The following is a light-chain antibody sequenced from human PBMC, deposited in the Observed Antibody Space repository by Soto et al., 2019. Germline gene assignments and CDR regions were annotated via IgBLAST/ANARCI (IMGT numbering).Light chain of an antibody. CDR1: QSVSSSF. J-gene: IGKJ4*01. CDR3: QQYGSSPLT. Sequence: EIVLTQSPGTLSLSPGERATLSCRASQSVSSSFLAWYQQKPGQAPRLLIYGASSRATGIPDGFSGSGSGTYLTHTIRRLEPEDVAVYYCQQYGSSPLTFGGGTKVEIK. CDR2: GAS. V-gene: IGKV3-20*01.